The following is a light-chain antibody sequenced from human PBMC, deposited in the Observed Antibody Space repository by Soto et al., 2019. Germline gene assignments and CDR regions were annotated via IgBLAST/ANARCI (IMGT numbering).Light chain of an antibody. CDR2: LEGSGSY. Sequence: QLVLTQSSSASASLGSSVKLTCTLSSGHNNYIIAWHQQQPGKAPRYLMKLEGSGSYNKGSGVPDRFSGSSSGADRYLTISNLQSEDEADYYCETWDSNTRVFGGGTKLTVL. J-gene: IGLJ2*01. V-gene: IGLV4-60*03. CDR3: ETWDSNTRV. CDR1: SGHNNYI.